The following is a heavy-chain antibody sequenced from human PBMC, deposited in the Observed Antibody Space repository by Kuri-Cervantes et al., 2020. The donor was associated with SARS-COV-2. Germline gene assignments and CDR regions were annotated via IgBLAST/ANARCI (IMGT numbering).Heavy chain of an antibody. CDR3: ATPAPEYGGNSGGWVF. Sequence: GGSLRLSCAASGFAFSNFTLNWVRQAPGKGLEWVSSIGSSRGSKYFADSVKGRFTISRDNAKNSVYLQMSSLRADDTAVYYCATPAPEYGGNSGGWVFWGQGTLVTVSS. J-gene: IGHJ4*02. V-gene: IGHV3-21*01. CDR2: IGSSRGSK. D-gene: IGHD4-23*01. CDR1: GFAFSNFT.